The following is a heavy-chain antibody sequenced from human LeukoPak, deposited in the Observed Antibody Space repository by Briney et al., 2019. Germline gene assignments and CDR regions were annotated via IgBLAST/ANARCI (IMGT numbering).Heavy chain of an antibody. Sequence: GGSLRLSCAASGFDFSNTLMTWVRQFPGKGLQRVGRIKPKIDGGATAYTAPVSGRFTISRDDSQNILYLQMNNLEAEDTALYYCTTSMSRGVTAARNWGQGTLVAVSS. D-gene: IGHD2-21*02. CDR2: IKPKIDGGAT. CDR1: GFDFSNTL. V-gene: IGHV3-15*01. CDR3: TTSMSRGVTAARN. J-gene: IGHJ4*02.